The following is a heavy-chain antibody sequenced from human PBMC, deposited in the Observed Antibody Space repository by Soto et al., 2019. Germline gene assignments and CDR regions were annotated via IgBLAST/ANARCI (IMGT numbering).Heavy chain of an antibody. CDR1: GFSLTTSGMC. V-gene: IGHV2-70*11. J-gene: IGHJ6*03. Sequence: SGPTLVNPTQTLTLTCTFSGFSLTTSGMCVSWIRQPPGKALEWLARIDWDDDKYYSTPLKTRLTISKDTSKNQVVLTMTDMDPVDTATYYCARIISSFVRTPADYERYMDVWGKGTTVTVSS. CDR3: ARIISSFVRTPADYERYMDV. D-gene: IGHD3-16*01. CDR2: IDWDDDK.